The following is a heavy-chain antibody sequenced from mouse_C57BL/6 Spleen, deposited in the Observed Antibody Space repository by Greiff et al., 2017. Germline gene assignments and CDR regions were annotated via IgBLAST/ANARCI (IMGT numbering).Heavy chain of an antibody. CDR3: ALYGYDAWFAY. Sequence: VQLQQPGAELVKPGASVQMSCKASGYTFTSYWITWVKQRPGQGREWIGDIYPGSGSTNYNEKFKSKATLTVDTSSSTAYMQLSSLTSEDSAVYYCALYGYDAWFAYWGQGTLVTVSA. CDR2: IYPGSGST. CDR1: GYTFTSYW. J-gene: IGHJ3*01. V-gene: IGHV1-55*01. D-gene: IGHD2-2*01.